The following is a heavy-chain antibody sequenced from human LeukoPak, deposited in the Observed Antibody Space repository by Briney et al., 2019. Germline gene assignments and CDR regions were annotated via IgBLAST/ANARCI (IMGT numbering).Heavy chain of an antibody. V-gene: IGHV3-48*01. D-gene: IGHD6-13*01. J-gene: IGHJ5*02. CDR3: AREVAAAGTGWFDP. CDR2: ISSRSSTI. CDR1: GFTFGSYG. Sequence: GGSLRLSCSASGFTFGSYGMNWVRQAPGKGLEWISYISSRSSTIYYADSVKGRFTISRDIAKKSLYLQMNSLRGEDTAVYYCAREVAAAGTGWFDPWGQGTLVTVSS.